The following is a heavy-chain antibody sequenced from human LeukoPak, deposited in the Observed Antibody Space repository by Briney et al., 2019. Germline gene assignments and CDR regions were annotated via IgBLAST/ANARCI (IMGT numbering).Heavy chain of an antibody. V-gene: IGHV3-30*18. CDR2: ISYDGSNK. Sequence: GGSLRLSCAASGFTVSSNHMSWVRQAPGKGLEWVAVISYDGSNKYYADSVKGRFTISRDNSKNTLYLQMNSLRAEDTAVYYCAKDSSGYYYYYGMDVWGQGTTVTVSS. J-gene: IGHJ6*02. CDR1: GFTVSSNH. D-gene: IGHD6-19*01. CDR3: AKDSSGYYYYYGMDV.